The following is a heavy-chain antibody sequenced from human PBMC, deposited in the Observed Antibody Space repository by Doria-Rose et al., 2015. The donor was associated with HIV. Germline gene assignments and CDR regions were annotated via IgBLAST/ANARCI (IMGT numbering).Heavy chain of an antibody. V-gene: IGHV2-26*01. J-gene: IGHJ4*02. D-gene: IGHD6-13*01. CDR3: ARIKSSRWYHKYYFDF. CDR1: GVSLSSPGMG. CDR2: IFSDDER. Sequence: QESGPVLVKPTETLTLTCAVSGVSLSSPGMGVSWTRQPPGKALEWLANIFSDDERSYKTSLKSRLTISRGTSTSQVVLTMTDMDPVDTATYYCARIKSSRWYHKYYFDFWGQGTLVIVSA.